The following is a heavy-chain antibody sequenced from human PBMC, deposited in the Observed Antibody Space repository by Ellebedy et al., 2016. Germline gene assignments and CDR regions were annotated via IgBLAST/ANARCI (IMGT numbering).Heavy chain of an antibody. CDR3: ARDDYDSSFHYMDV. CDR2: INPNSGGT. J-gene: IGHJ6*03. CDR1: GYTFTGYY. V-gene: IGHV1-2*02. D-gene: IGHD3-22*01. Sequence: ASVKVSCXASGYTFTGYYMHWVRQAPGQGLEWMGWINPNSGGTNYAQKFQGRVTMTRDTSISTAYMELSRLRSDDTAVYYCARDDYDSSFHYMDVWGKGTTVTVSS.